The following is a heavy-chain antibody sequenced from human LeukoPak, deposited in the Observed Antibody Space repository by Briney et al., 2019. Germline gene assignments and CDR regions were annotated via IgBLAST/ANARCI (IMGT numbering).Heavy chain of an antibody. J-gene: IGHJ6*02. CDR3: ARVTADYDFWSGGQQYGMDV. Sequence: KPSETLSLTCTVSGGSISSYYWSWIRQPPGKGLEWIGYIYYSGSTNYNPSLKSRVTISVDTSKNQFSLKLSSVTAADTAVYYCARVTADYDFWSGGQQYGMDVWGQGTTVTVSS. V-gene: IGHV4-59*01. CDR2: IYYSGST. D-gene: IGHD3-3*01. CDR1: GGSISSYY.